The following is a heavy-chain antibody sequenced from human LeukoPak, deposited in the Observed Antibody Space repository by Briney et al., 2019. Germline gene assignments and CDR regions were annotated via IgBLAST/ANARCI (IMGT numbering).Heavy chain of an antibody. D-gene: IGHD3-10*01. V-gene: IGHV3-21*01. CDR1: GFTFSSYS. Sequence: GGSLRLSCAASGFTFSSYSMDWVRQAPGKGLEWVSSISSSSSYIYYADSVKGRFTISRDNAKNSSYLQMNSLRAEDTAVYYCARCGDGLPCDFDYWGQGTLVTVSS. J-gene: IGHJ4*02. CDR3: ARCGDGLPCDFDY. CDR2: ISSSSSYI.